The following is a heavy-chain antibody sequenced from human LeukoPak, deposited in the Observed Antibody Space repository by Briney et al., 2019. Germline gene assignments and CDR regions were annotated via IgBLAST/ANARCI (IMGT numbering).Heavy chain of an antibody. Sequence: GGTLRLSCAASGFTFSSYGMSWVRQAPGKGLEWVSAISKSGASTYYVDSVKDRFTISRDNSKNTPSLQMNSLRVEDTAVYYCAKGGYYYDSTNWFDPWGQGTLVTVSS. CDR2: ISKSGAST. CDR3: AKGGYYYDSTNWFDP. CDR1: GFTFSSYG. D-gene: IGHD3-22*01. J-gene: IGHJ5*02. V-gene: IGHV3-23*01.